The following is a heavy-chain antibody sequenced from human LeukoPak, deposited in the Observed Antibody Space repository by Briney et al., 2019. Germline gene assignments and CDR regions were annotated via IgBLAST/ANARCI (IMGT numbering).Heavy chain of an antibody. CDR2: IYYSGIT. V-gene: IGHV4-59*01. CDR1: GGSISSYY. J-gene: IGHJ3*02. CDR3: ARAGRWEGRPHAFDI. Sequence: SETPSLTCTVSGGSISSYYWSWIRQPPGKGLEWIGYIYYSGITNYNPSLKSRLIISVDTSKNQFSLKLSSVTAADTAVYYCARAGRWEGRPHAFDIWGQGTMVTVPS. D-gene: IGHD1-14*01.